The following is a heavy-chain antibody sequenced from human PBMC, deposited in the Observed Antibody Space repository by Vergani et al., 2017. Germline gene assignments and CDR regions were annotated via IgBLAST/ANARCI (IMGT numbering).Heavy chain of an antibody. J-gene: IGHJ4*02. CDR1: GYTFTSYY. D-gene: IGHD2-15*01. V-gene: IGHV1-46*03. Sequence: QVQLVQSGAEVKKPGASVKVSCKASGYTFTSYYMHWVRQAPGQGLEWMGIINPSGGSTSYAQKFQGRVTMTRDTSTSTVYMELSSLRSEDTAVYYCARVWLGYCSGGSCYSLDYWGQGTLVTVS. CDR3: ARVWLGYCSGGSCYSLDY. CDR2: INPSGGST.